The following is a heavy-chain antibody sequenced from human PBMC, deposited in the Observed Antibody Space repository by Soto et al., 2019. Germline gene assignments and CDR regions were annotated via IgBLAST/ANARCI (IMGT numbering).Heavy chain of an antibody. J-gene: IGHJ4*02. CDR1: GASITGSFF. CDR2: FSLSGTT. V-gene: IGHV4-4*07. Sequence: SETLSLTCTVSGASITGSFFWSWIRQPAGKGLEWIGRFSLSGTTNYNPSLKSRVTMSVDTSKNQFSLKLSSVTAADTAVYYCARGRIVGALGNWGQGTLVTVSS. D-gene: IGHD1-26*01. CDR3: ARGRIVGALGN.